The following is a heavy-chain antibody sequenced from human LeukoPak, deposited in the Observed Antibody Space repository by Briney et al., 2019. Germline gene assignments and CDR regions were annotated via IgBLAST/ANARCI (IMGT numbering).Heavy chain of an antibody. D-gene: IGHD2-2*01. J-gene: IGHJ6*02. CDR3: AREKVRQSGMDV. CDR2: INPNSGGT. Sequence: ASVKVSCKASGYAFTGYYMHWVRQAPGQGLEWMGRINPNSGGTNYAQKFQGRVTMTRDTSISTAYMELSRLRSDDTAVYYCAREKVRQSGMDVWGQGTTVTVSS. CDR1: GYAFTGYY. V-gene: IGHV1-2*06.